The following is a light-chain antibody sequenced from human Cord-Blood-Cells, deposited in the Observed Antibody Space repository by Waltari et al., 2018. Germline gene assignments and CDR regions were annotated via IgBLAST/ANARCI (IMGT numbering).Light chain of an antibody. CDR2: AAS. CDR1: QSISSY. Sequence: EIQMTQSPSSLSASVGDRVTITCRASQSISSYLNWYQQKPGKAPKLLIYAASSLQSGFPSRFSGSGSWTDFTLTISSLQPEYFATYYCQQSYSTPYTFGQGTKLEIK. CDR3: QQSYSTPYT. V-gene: IGKV1-39*01. J-gene: IGKJ2*01.